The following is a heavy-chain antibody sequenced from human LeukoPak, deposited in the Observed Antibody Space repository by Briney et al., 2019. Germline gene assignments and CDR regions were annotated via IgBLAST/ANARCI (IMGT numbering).Heavy chain of an antibody. D-gene: IGHD1/OR15-1a*01. J-gene: IGHJ3*02. CDR2: INNDGSIT. CDR3: ARGWNTTPRSGFDI. CDR1: EFTISRYW. Sequence: PGGSLRLSCAASEFTISRYWMHWVRQAPGKGLVWVSNINNDGSITTYADSVKGRFTISRDNVKNTLFLQMNSLGAEDTALYYRARGWNTTPRSGFDIWGLGTMVTVSS. V-gene: IGHV3-74*01.